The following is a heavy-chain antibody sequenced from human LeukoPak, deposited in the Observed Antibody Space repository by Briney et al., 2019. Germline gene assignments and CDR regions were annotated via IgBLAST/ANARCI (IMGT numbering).Heavy chain of an antibody. D-gene: IGHD6-13*01. V-gene: IGHV3-23*01. J-gene: IGHJ6*02. CDR1: GFTFSSYG. CDR2: ISGSGGST. CDR3: AKDSSGAAAGYYYYYYGMDV. Sequence: PGGSLRLSCAASGFTFSSYGMHWVRQAPGKGLEWVSAISGSGGSTYYADSVKGRFTISRDNSKNTLYLQMNSLRAEDTAVYYCAKDSSGAAAGYYYYYYGMDVWGQGTTVTVSS.